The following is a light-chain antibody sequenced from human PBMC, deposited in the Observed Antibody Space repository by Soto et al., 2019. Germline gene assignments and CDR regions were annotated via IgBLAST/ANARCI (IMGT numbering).Light chain of an antibody. Sequence: EIVMTQSGATLSVSPGERATLSCRASQSVASFLAWYQHKPGQAPRLLIYDASTRATGIPSRFSGSGSGTEFTLTISSLKSEDFAVYYCQQYDNWPRTFGQRTKV. V-gene: IGKV3-15*01. CDR2: DAS. CDR3: QQYDNWPRT. J-gene: IGKJ1*01. CDR1: QSVASF.